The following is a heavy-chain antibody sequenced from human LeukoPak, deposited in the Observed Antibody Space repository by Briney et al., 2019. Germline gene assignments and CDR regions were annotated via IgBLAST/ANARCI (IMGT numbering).Heavy chain of an antibody. D-gene: IGHD6-19*01. CDR2: IYYSGST. Sequence: PSETLSLTCTVSGGSISSSYYWGWIRQPPGKGLEWIGGIYYSGSTYYNPSLKSRVTISIDASKNQFSLKLTSVTAADTAVYYCARTGYSTGWDRFSFVYWGQGTLVTVSS. V-gene: IGHV4-39*01. J-gene: IGHJ4*02. CDR3: ARTGYSTGWDRFSFVY. CDR1: GGSISSSYY.